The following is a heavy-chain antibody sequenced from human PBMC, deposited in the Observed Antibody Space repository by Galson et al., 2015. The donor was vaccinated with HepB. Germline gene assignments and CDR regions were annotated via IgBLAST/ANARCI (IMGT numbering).Heavy chain of an antibody. CDR1: GFTVSTKS. CDR2: IYSGVDT. CDR3: ARLEVGNFWSASYYFDN. D-gene: IGHD3-3*01. J-gene: IGHJ4*02. V-gene: IGHV3-66*02. Sequence: SLRLSCAASGFTVSTKSMTWVRQAPGKGLEWVSAIYSGVDTNYADSVRGRFTISRDNSKNTLFLQMNRLRTEDTAVYYCARLEVGNFWSASYYFDNWGQGTLVTVSS.